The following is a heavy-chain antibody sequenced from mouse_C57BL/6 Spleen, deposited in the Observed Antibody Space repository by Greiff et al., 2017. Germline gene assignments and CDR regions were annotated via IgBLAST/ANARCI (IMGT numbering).Heavy chain of an antibody. CDR1: GYTFTSYT. J-gene: IGHJ3*01. V-gene: IGHV1-4*01. CDR3: AREEIYGSAFAY. Sequence: VQVVESGAELARPGASVKMSCKASGYTFTSYTMHWVKQRPGQGLEWIGYINPSSGYTKYNQKFKDKATLTADKSSSTAYMQLSSLTSEDSAVYYCAREEIYGSAFAYWGQGTLVTVSA. D-gene: IGHD1-1*01. CDR2: INPSSGYT.